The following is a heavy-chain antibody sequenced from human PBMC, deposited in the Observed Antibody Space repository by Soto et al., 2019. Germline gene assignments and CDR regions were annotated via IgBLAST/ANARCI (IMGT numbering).Heavy chain of an antibody. D-gene: IGHD3-9*01. J-gene: IGHJ4*02. Sequence: QVQLVESGGGVVQPGRSLRLSCTAFRFTFSRYAMHWVRQAPGKGLEWVAVISHDGRQKHYVDSVKGRFTISRDESDNTLYLQMNSLRPEDTAVYYCAKDAYFDSYYFDHWGQGTLVTVSS. CDR3: AKDAYFDSYYFDH. CDR1: RFTFSRYA. V-gene: IGHV3-30*04. CDR2: ISHDGRQK.